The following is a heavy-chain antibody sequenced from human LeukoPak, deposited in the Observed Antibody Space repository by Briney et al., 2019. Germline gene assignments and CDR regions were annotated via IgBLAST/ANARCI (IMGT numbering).Heavy chain of an antibody. Sequence: PSETLSLTCTVSGGSISSYYWSWIRRPPGKGLEWIGYIYYSGSTNYNPSLKSRVTISVDTSKNQFSLKLSSVTAADTAVYYCASSYYYDSSGYYYHWGQGTLVTVSS. J-gene: IGHJ5*02. D-gene: IGHD3-22*01. V-gene: IGHV4-59*01. CDR2: IYYSGST. CDR1: GGSISSYY. CDR3: ASSYYYDSSGYYYH.